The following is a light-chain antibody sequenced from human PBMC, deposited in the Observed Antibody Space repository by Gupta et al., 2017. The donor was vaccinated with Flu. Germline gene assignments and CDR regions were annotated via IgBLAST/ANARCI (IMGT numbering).Light chain of an antibody. V-gene: IGLV3-21*02. J-gene: IGLJ2*01. Sequence: GANNIGSESVQWYQQKPGQAPVLIIHDGNARPSDIPERFSGSNSGDTATLTISRVEAGDEADYYCQLRDVTLDHPVFGGGTRLTVL. CDR2: DGN. CDR3: QLRDVTLDHPV. CDR1: NIGSES.